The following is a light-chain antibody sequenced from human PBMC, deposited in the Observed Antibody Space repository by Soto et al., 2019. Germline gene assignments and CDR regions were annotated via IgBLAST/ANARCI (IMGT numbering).Light chain of an antibody. Sequence: QSVLTQPPSASGTPGQRVTISCSGSSSNIGSNTVNWHQQLPGTAPKLLMYSNYQRPSGVPDRFSGSKSGTSASLAISGLQSEDEADYYCAACDDSLNGRVFGTGTKLTVL. CDR1: SSNIGSNT. V-gene: IGLV1-44*01. CDR2: SNY. J-gene: IGLJ1*01. CDR3: AACDDSLNGRV.